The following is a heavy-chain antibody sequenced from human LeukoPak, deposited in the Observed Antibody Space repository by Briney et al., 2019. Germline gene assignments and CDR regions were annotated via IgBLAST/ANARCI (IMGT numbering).Heavy chain of an antibody. V-gene: IGHV3-66*01. D-gene: IGHD1-7*01. CDR1: GFTVSSNY. CDR2: IYSDGNT. CDR3: AKDERNWNYNLASQTYD. J-gene: IGHJ4*02. Sequence: GGSLRLSCAASGFTVSSNYMSWVRQAPGKGLEWVSVIYSDGNTYYLDSVKGRFAVSRDNSKNTLYLQMSSLRAEDTAVYYCAKDERNWNYNLASQTYDWGQGTLVTVSS.